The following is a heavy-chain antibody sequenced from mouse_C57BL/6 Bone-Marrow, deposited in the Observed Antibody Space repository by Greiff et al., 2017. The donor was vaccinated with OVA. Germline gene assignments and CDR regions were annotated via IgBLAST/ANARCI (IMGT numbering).Heavy chain of an antibody. CDR3: ARASRDNYGRVDRPAWLAY. CDR1: GFTFSSYA. J-gene: IGHJ3*01. CDR2: ISDGGSYT. V-gene: IGHV5-4*03. Sequence: EVKLVESGGGLVKPGGSLKLSCAASGFTFSSYAMSWVRQTPEKRLEWVATISDGGSYTYYHDNVKGRFTISRDTAKNNQYLQMSYLKSEDTAMYYCARASRDNYGRVDRPAWLAYWGQGTLVTVSA. D-gene: IGHD1-1*01.